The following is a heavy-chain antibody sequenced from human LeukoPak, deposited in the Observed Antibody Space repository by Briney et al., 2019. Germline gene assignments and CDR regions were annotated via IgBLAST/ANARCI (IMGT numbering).Heavy chain of an antibody. CDR1: DGSINSYY. CDR3: ARSPSLLRYFDY. Sequence: PSETLSLTCSVSDGSINSYYWNWIRRPPGKGLEWIGYIYYNGNTNYNPSLKSRVTISVDTSKNQFSLKLSSVTAADTAVYYCARSPSLLRYFDYWGQGTLVTVSS. D-gene: IGHD3-9*01. CDR2: IYYNGNT. J-gene: IGHJ4*02. V-gene: IGHV4-59*01.